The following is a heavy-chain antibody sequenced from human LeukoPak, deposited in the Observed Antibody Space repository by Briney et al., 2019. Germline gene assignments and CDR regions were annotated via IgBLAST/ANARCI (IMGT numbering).Heavy chain of an antibody. CDR3: ARRFAGITMVRGAPGPCWLDP. V-gene: IGHV4-34*01. D-gene: IGHD3-10*01. CDR1: GGSFSGYY. Sequence: SETLSLTCAVYGGSFSGYYWRWIRQPPGKGLEWIGEINHSGSTNYNPSLKSRVTISVDTSKNQFSLKLSSVTAADTAVYYCARRFAGITMVRGAPGPCWLDPWGQGTLVTVSS. CDR2: INHSGST. J-gene: IGHJ5*02.